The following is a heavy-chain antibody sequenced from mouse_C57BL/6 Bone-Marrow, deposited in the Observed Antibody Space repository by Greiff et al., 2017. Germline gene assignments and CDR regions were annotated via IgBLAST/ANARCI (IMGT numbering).Heavy chain of an antibody. CDR3: TRREDYYGSSSYFDY. J-gene: IGHJ2*01. CDR1: GYTFTSYW. Sequence: EVQRVESGTVLARPGASVKMSCKTSGYTFTSYWMHWVKQRPGQGLEWIGAIYPGNSDTSYNQKFKGKAKLTAVTSASTAYMELSSLTNEDSAVYYCTRREDYYGSSSYFDYWGQGTTLTVSS. CDR2: IYPGNSDT. D-gene: IGHD1-1*01. V-gene: IGHV1-5*01.